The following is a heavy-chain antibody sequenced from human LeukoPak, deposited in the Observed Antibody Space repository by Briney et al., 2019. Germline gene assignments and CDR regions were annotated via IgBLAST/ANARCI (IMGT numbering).Heavy chain of an antibody. V-gene: IGHV1-18*01. J-gene: IGHJ6*03. D-gene: IGHD5-24*01. Sequence: GASAKVSCKPSGYTFTSYAISWGRQAPGQGREWMGWISAYNGNTNYAQKLQGRVTMTTDTSTSTAYMELRSLRSDDTAVYYCARDRVPGYSLWDYYYMDVWGKGTTVTVSS. CDR1: GYTFTSYA. CDR3: ARDRVPGYSLWDYYYMDV. CDR2: ISAYNGNT.